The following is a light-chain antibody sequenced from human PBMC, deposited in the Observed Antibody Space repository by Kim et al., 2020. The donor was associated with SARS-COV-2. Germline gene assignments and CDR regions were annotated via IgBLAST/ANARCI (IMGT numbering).Light chain of an antibody. V-gene: IGKV1-33*01. CDR3: QQYDNVPYT. CDR2: DAS. CDR1: QDISNY. Sequence: SASVGDRVTITCQASQDISNYLNWYQQRPGKAPILLIYDASNLETGVPSRFGGSGSGTDFTFTISSLQPEDIATYYCQQYDNVPYTFGQGTKLEI. J-gene: IGKJ2*01.